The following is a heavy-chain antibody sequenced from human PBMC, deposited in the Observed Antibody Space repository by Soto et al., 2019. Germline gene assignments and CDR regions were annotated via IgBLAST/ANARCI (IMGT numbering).Heavy chain of an antibody. CDR2: ISWNSGSI. Sequence: GGSLRLSCAASGFTFDDYAMHWVRQAPGKGLEWVSGISWNSGSIGYADSVKGRFTISRDNAKNSLYLQMNSLRAEDTALYYCAKDMARYCSSTSCYRMDVWGKGTTVTVSS. CDR1: GFTFDDYA. J-gene: IGHJ6*04. CDR3: AKDMARYCSSTSCYRMDV. V-gene: IGHV3-9*01. D-gene: IGHD2-2*02.